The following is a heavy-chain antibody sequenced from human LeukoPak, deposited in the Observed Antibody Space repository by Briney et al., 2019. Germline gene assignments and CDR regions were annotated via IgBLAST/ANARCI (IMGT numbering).Heavy chain of an antibody. J-gene: IGHJ4*02. Sequence: PGGSLRPSCVASGFTFSSYEVNWVRQAPGKGLEWVSYISTSGDSMYYADSVKGRFTISRDNVKNSLFLQMNSLRAEDTAVYYCARGSGFVFDYWGQGTLVTVSA. V-gene: IGHV3-48*03. D-gene: IGHD1-26*01. CDR2: ISTSGDSM. CDR1: GFTFSSYE. CDR3: ARGSGFVFDY.